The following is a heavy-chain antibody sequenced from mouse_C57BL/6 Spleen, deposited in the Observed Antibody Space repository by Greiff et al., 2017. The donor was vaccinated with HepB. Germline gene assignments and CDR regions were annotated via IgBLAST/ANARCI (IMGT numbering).Heavy chain of an antibody. V-gene: IGHV2-6-1*01. J-gene: IGHJ4*01. CDR2: IWSDGST. CDR1: GFSLTSYG. Sequence: VMLVESGPGLVAPSQSLSITCTVSGFSLTSYGVHWVRQPPGKGLEWLVVIWSDGSTTYNSALKSRLSISKDNSKSQVFLKMNSLQTDDTAMYYCARHDYYGPYAMDYWGQGTSVTVSS. D-gene: IGHD1-1*01. CDR3: ARHDYYGPYAMDY.